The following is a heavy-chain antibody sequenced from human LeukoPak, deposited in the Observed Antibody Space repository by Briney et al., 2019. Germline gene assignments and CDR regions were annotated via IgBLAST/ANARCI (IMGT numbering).Heavy chain of an antibody. J-gene: IGHJ4*02. CDR2: ISYDGSNK. CDR3: AREAAAGSFDY. V-gene: IGHV3-30*03. CDR1: GFTFSSYG. Sequence: GGSLRLSCAASGFTFSSYGMHWVRQAPGKGLEWVAVISYDGSNKYYADSVKGRFTISRDNSKNTLYLQMNSLRPEDTAVYYCAREAAAGSFDYWGQGTLVTVSS. D-gene: IGHD6-13*01.